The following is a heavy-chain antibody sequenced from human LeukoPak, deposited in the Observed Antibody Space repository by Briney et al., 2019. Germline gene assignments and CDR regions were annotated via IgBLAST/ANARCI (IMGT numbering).Heavy chain of an antibody. J-gene: IGHJ4*02. V-gene: IGHV1-2*06. Sequence: ASVKVSCKASGYTFTGYYMHWVRQAPGQGLEWMGRINPNSGGTNYARKFQGRVTMTRDTSISTAYMELSRLRSDDTAVYYCARDMSPENSQIDYWGQGTLVTVPS. CDR1: GYTFTGYY. CDR3: ARDMSPENSQIDY. D-gene: IGHD3-10*02. CDR2: INPNSGGT.